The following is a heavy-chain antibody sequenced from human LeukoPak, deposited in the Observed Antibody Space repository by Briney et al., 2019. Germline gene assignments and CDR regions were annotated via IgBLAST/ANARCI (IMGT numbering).Heavy chain of an antibody. D-gene: IGHD1-26*01. J-gene: IGHJ4*02. V-gene: IGHV3-21*01. Sequence: GGSLRLSCAASGFTFSSYSMNWVRQAPGKGLEWVSSISSSSSYIYYADSVKGRFTISRDNSKNTLYLQMNSLRAEDTAVYYCARDRRRGGSYYPDYWGQGTLVTVSS. CDR3: ARDRRRGGSYYPDY. CDR2: ISSSSSYI. CDR1: GFTFSSYS.